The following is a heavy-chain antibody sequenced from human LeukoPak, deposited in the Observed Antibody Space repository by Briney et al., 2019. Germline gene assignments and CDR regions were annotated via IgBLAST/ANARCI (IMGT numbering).Heavy chain of an antibody. D-gene: IGHD3-16*02. J-gene: IGHJ5*02. CDR1: GFTFSSYT. V-gene: IGHV3-30*04. Sequence: GGSLRLSCAASGFTFSSYTMHWARQAPGKGLEWVAFISHDGGNKFSADSVKGRFSISRDNSKNTLYLQMNSLRAEDTAVYYCAKDPITFGGVIVLNWFDPWGQGTLVTVSS. CDR3: AKDPITFGGVIVLNWFDP. CDR2: ISHDGGNK.